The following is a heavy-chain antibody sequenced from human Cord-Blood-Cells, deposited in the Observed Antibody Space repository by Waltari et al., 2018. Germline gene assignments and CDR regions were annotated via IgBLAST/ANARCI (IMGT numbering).Heavy chain of an antibody. V-gene: IGHV4-38-2*02. CDR2: SYHSGSN. D-gene: IGHD2-2*01. J-gene: IGHJ2*01. Sequence: QVQLQEPGPGLVTPSETLSLTCPASGYSISSGSYWGRNRRPPGTGLEWVGGSYHSGSNYYNPSLKSRVTISVDTSKNQFSLKLSSVTAADTAVYYCARVGALGDCSSTSCYWYFDLWGRGTLVTVSS. CDR1: GYSISSGSY. CDR3: ARVGALGDCSSTSCYWYFDL.